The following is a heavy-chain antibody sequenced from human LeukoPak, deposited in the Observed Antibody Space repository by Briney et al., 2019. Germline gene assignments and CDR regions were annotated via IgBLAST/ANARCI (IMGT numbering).Heavy chain of an antibody. CDR2: IIPIFGTA. CDR1: GGTFSSYA. Sequence: SVKVSCKASGGTFSSYAISWVRQAPGQGLEWMGGIIPIFGTANYAQKFQGRVTITADESTSTAYMELSSLRFEDTAVYYCARHQYTPGSGPNAFDIWGQGTMVTVSS. V-gene: IGHV1-69*13. J-gene: IGHJ3*02. CDR3: ARHQYTPGSGPNAFDI. D-gene: IGHD3-3*01.